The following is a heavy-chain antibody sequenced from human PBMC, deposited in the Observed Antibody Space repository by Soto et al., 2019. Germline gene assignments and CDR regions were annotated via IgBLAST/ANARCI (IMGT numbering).Heavy chain of an antibody. CDR1: GFIFSSYW. V-gene: IGHV3-7*05. CDR2: IKQDGSEK. CDR3: VRASWIYNGYDWLLYGMDV. J-gene: IGHJ6*02. D-gene: IGHD5-12*01. Sequence: PGGSLRLSCAASGFIFSSYWMNWVRQAPGKGLEWVANIKQDGSEKYYVDSVKGRFTISRDNAKNSVYLQVNSLRAEDTAIYYCVRASWIYNGYDWLLYGMDVRGHGT.